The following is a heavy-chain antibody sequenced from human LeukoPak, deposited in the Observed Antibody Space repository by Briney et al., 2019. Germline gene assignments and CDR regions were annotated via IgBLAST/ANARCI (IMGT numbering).Heavy chain of an antibody. CDR1: GFTFSTYG. J-gene: IGHJ1*01. CDR2: ISWNSGSI. CDR3: AKDIQH. Sequence: HPGGSLRLSCAASGFTFSTYGMNWVRQAPGKGLEWVSGISWNSGSIGYADSVKGRFTISRDNAKNSLYLQMNSLRAEDTALYYCAKDIQHWGQGTLVTVSS. V-gene: IGHV3-9*01.